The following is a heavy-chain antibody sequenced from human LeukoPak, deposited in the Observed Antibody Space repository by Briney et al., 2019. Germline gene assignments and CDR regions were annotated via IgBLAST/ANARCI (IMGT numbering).Heavy chain of an antibody. V-gene: IGHV4-34*01. Sequence: PSETLSLTCAVYGGSFGGYYWSWIRQPPGKGLEWIGEINHSGSTNYNPSLKSRVTISVDTSKNQFSLKLSSVTAANTAVYYCARGRHADYWGQGTLVTVSS. CDR3: ARGRHADY. J-gene: IGHJ4*02. CDR1: GGSFGGYY. CDR2: INHSGST.